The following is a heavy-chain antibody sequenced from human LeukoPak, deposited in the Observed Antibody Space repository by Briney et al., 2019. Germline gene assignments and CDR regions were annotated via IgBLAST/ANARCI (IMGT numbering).Heavy chain of an antibody. Sequence: ASVKVSCKASGYTFTTYGISWVRHAPGQGLEWMGWISAYNGKTNYAQKVQGRVTMTTDTSTSTAYMELSSLRSDDTAVYYCARDHIVGATTSVYFQHWGQGTLVTVSS. CDR1: GYTFTTYG. CDR3: ARDHIVGATTSVYFQH. D-gene: IGHD1-26*01. J-gene: IGHJ1*01. CDR2: ISAYNGKT. V-gene: IGHV1-18*01.